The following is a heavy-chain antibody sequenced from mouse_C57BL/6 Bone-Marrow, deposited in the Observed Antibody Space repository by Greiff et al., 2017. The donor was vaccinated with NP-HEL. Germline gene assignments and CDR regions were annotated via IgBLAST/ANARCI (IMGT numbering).Heavy chain of an antibody. Sequence: EVQLVESGGGLVKPGGSLKLSCAASGFTFSDYGMHWVRQAPEKGLEWVAYISSGGSTIYYADTVKGRFTISRDNAKNTLFLHMTSLRSEDTAMYYCARRDRELYYYAMDYWGQGTAVTVSS. CDR2: ISSGGSTI. V-gene: IGHV5-17*01. J-gene: IGHJ4*01. CDR1: GFTFSDYG. CDR3: ARRDRELYYYAMDY.